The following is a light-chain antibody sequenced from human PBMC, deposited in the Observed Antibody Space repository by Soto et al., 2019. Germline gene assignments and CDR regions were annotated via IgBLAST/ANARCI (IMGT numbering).Light chain of an antibody. CDR2: GNS. CDR1: NSNIGSNI. CDR3: ASWDDSVNGWV. V-gene: IGLV1-44*01. Sequence: QSVLTQPPSASGTPGQRVTISCSGSNSNIGSNIVNWYQQLPGTAPKLLIYGNSQRPSGVPDRFSGSKSGTSASLAISGLQSEDESDYYCASWDDSVNGWVFGGGTKVTVL. J-gene: IGLJ3*02.